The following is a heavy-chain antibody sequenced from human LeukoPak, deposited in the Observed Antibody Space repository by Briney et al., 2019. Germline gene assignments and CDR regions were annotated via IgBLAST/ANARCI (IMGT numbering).Heavy chain of an antibody. Sequence: ASVKVSCKASGYTFTSYYMHWVRRAPGQGLEWMGIINPSGGSTSYAQKFQGRVTMTRDTSTSTVYMELSSLRSEDTAVYYCARVWGSGYLDYWGQGTLVTVSS. V-gene: IGHV1-46*01. D-gene: IGHD3-22*01. CDR1: GYTFTSYY. J-gene: IGHJ4*02. CDR3: ARVWGSGYLDY. CDR2: INPSGGST.